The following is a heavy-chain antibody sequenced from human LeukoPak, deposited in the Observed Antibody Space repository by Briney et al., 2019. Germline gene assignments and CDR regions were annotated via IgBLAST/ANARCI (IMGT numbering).Heavy chain of an antibody. CDR2: IRYDGSNK. CDR1: GFTFSNFA. J-gene: IGHJ3*02. D-gene: IGHD1-26*01. Sequence: GGSLRLSCAAFGFTFSNFAMHWVRQAPGKGLEWVSFIRYDGSNKYYADSVKGRFTISRDNSKNTLYLQMNSLRAEDTAVYYCAKATIVGVTVDAFDIWGQGTMVTVSS. CDR3: AKATIVGVTVDAFDI. V-gene: IGHV3-30*02.